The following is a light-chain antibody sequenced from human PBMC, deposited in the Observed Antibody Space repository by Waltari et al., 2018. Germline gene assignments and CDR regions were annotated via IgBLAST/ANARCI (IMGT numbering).Light chain of an antibody. Sequence: DSQNVGSSSLSWYRQTTGQAPRLLVYGASSRATGIPVRFSGSGSGTDFTLTISRLEPEDFAVYYCQQYDGLVVTFGGGTKVEI. CDR3: QQYDGLVVT. J-gene: IGKJ4*01. CDR2: GAS. V-gene: IGKV3-20*01. CDR1: QNVGSSS.